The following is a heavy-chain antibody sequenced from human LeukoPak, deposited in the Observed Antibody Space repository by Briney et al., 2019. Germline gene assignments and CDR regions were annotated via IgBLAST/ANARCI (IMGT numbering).Heavy chain of an antibody. J-gene: IGHJ5*02. Sequence: GGSLRLSCAASGFTFSNFAVVWIRQAPGEGLEWVCAISGSGTSIHYADSVRGRFTISRDNSKSTVSLQMNSLSAEDTALYYCAKRQWLGHGGPYASWGQGTPVTVYS. CDR3: AKRQWLGHGGPYAS. CDR2: ISGSGTSI. V-gene: IGHV3-23*01. CDR1: GFTFSNFA. D-gene: IGHD6-19*01.